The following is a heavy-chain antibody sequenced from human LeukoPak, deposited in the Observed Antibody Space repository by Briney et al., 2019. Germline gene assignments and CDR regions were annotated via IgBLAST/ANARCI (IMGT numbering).Heavy chain of an antibody. CDR3: ARGDGYNPVDY. J-gene: IGHJ4*02. CDR2: IIPIFGTA. V-gene: IGHV1-69*05. CDR1: GGTFISYA. D-gene: IGHD5-24*01. Sequence: GASVTVSCKASGGTFISYAISWVRQAPGQGLEWMGGIIPIFGTANYAQKFQGRVTITTDESTSTAYMELSSLRSEDTAVYYCARGDGYNPVDYWGQGTLVTVSS.